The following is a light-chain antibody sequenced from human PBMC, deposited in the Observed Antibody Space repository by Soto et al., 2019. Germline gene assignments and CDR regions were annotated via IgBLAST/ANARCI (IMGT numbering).Light chain of an antibody. Sequence: QSALTQPRSVCGSPGQSVTISRTGTSSGVGGYNYVSWYQQHPGRAPKLMIYDVSRRPSGVPDRFSGSKSGNTASLTISGLQAEDAADYYCCSYAGSYTVVFGGGTQLTVL. CDR3: CSYAGSYTVV. CDR1: SSGVGGYNY. J-gene: IGLJ2*01. V-gene: IGLV2-11*01. CDR2: DVS.